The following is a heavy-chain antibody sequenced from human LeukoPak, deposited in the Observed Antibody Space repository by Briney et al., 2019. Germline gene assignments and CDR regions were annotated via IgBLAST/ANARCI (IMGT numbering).Heavy chain of an antibody. J-gene: IGHJ4*02. CDR1: GYSISSGYY. Sequence: SETLSLTCTVSGYSISSGYYWGWIRQPPGKGLEWIGSIYHSGSTYYNPSLKSRVTISVDTSKNQFSLKLSSVTAADTAVYYCASSSSSWNFDYWGQGTLVTVSS. CDR3: ASSSSSWNFDY. D-gene: IGHD6-13*01. V-gene: IGHV4-38-2*02. CDR2: IYHSGST.